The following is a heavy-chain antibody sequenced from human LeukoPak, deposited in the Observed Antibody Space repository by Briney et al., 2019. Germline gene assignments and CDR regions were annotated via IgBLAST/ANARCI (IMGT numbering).Heavy chain of an antibody. CDR3: ARVGDTYYYDSSGYYSYFDY. Sequence: ASVKVSCKASGYTFTGYYMHWVRQAPGQGLEWMGWINPNSGGTNYAQKFQGRVTMTRDTSISTAYMELSRLRSDDTAVYYCARVGDTYYYDSSGYYSYFDYWGQGTLVTVSS. CDR1: GYTFTGYY. CDR2: INPNSGGT. J-gene: IGHJ4*02. D-gene: IGHD3-22*01. V-gene: IGHV1-2*02.